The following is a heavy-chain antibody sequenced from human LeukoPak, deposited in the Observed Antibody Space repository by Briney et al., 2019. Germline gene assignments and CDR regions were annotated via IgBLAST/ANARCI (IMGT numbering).Heavy chain of an antibody. CDR3: ARRVQHPNWFDP. CDR2: IYYSGST. J-gene: IGHJ5*02. V-gene: IGHV4-31*03. Sequence: TPSQTLSLTCTVSGGSISSGGYYWSWIRQHPGKGLEWIGYIYYSGSTYYNPSLKSRVTISVGTSKNQFSLKLSSVTAADTAVYYCARRVQHPNWFDPWGQGTLVTVSS. CDR1: GGSISSGGYY.